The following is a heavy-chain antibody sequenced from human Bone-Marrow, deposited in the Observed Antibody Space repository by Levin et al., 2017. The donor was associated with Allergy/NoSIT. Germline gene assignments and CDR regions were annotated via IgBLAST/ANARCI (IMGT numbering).Heavy chain of an antibody. CDR2: LSYSGST. D-gene: IGHD2-2*03. Sequence: LETLSLTCTVSGDYISSTNYYWGWIRQPPGKGLEWIGGLSYSGSTYYNPSLKSRVTISLDTAKNQFSLKLNSVTAADTAVYYCARDGFKSSQVYWGQGTLVTVSS. V-gene: IGHV4-39*07. CDR1: GDYISSTNYY. J-gene: IGHJ4*02. CDR3: ARDGFKSSQVY.